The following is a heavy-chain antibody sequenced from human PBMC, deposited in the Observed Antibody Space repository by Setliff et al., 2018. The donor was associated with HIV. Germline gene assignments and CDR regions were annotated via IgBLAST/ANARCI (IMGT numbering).Heavy chain of an antibody. CDR3: ARLTYYYDTSGPAAAFDI. J-gene: IGHJ3*02. Sequence: LSLTCNVSGGSTSSGGFYWNWIRQHPGKGLEWIGYIYNSGSTYYSPSLQSRLTISVDTSKNQLSLKLTSVTAADTAVYYCARLTYYYDTSGPAAAFDIWGQGTMVTVSS. D-gene: IGHD3-22*01. CDR2: IYNSGST. CDR1: GGSTSSGGFY. V-gene: IGHV4-31*03.